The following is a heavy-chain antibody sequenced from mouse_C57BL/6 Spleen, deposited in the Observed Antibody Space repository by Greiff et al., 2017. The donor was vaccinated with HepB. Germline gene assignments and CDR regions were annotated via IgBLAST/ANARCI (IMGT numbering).Heavy chain of an antibody. J-gene: IGHJ3*01. Sequence: EVHLVESGPGLVKPSQSLSLTCSVTGYSITSGYYWNWIRQFPGNKLEWMGYISYDGSNNYNPSLKNRISITRDTSKNQFFLKLNSVTTEDTATYYCARDDYGSSLWFAYWGQGTLVTVSA. D-gene: IGHD1-1*01. CDR1: GYSITSGYY. V-gene: IGHV3-6*01. CDR3: ARDDYGSSLWFAY. CDR2: ISYDGSN.